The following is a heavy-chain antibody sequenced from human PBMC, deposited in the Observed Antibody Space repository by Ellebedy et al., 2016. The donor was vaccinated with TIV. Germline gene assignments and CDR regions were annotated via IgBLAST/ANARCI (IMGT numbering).Heavy chain of an antibody. Sequence: ASVKVSXKASGYTVPTFYMHWVRQAPGQGPEWMGWIKPNSGDTNYAQKFQGRVTMTRDTSTTTAYMELSGLRSDDTALYHCARGSYYGSGTLFQHWGQGTLVTVSS. CDR3: ARGSYYGSGTLFQH. CDR1: GYTVPTFY. V-gene: IGHV1-2*02. CDR2: IKPNSGDT. D-gene: IGHD3-10*01. J-gene: IGHJ1*01.